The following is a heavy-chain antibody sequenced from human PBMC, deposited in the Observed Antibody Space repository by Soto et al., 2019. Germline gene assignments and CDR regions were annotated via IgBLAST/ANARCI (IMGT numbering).Heavy chain of an antibody. D-gene: IGHD3-22*01. CDR3: ARDPYYYDSSGYYPIFDY. J-gene: IGHJ4*02. CDR1: GFTFSSYS. Sequence: GGSLRLSCAASGFTFSSYSMNWVRQAPGKGLEWVSYISSSSSTIYYADSVKGRFTISRDNAKNSLYLQMNSLRDEDTAVYYCARDPYYYDSSGYYPIFDYWGQGTLVTVSS. V-gene: IGHV3-48*02. CDR2: ISSSSSTI.